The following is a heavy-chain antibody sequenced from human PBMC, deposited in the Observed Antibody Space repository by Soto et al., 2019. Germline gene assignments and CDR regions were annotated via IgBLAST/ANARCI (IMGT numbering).Heavy chain of an antibody. CDR2: ISYDGSNK. V-gene: IGHV3-30-3*01. J-gene: IGHJ6*02. CDR1: GFTFSSYA. Sequence: GGSLRLSCAASGFTFSSYAMHWVRQAPGKGLEWVAVISYDGSNKYYADSVKGRFTISRDNSKNTLYLQMNSLRAEDTAVYYCARDGGYCSSTSCPYYYYYYGMDVWGQGTTVTVSS. CDR3: ARDGGYCSSTSCPYYYYYYGMDV. D-gene: IGHD2-2*03.